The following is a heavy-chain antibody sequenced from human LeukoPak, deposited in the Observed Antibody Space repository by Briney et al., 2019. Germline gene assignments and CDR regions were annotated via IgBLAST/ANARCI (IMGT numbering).Heavy chain of an antibody. Sequence: ASVKVSCKASGYTFTSYDINWVRQATGQGLEWMGWMNPNSGNTGYAQKFQGRVTMTRNTSISTAYMELSSLRSEDTAVYYCARVGGYGYYYYYYGMDVWGQGTTVTVSS. V-gene: IGHV1-8*01. D-gene: IGHD6-25*01. CDR2: MNPNSGNT. J-gene: IGHJ6*02. CDR3: ARVGGYGYYYYYYGMDV. CDR1: GYTFTSYD.